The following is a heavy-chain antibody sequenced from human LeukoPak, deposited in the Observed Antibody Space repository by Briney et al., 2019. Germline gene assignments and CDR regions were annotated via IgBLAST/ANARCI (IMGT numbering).Heavy chain of an antibody. J-gene: IGHJ6*04. CDR1: GFTFSSYG. D-gene: IGHD2-15*01. Sequence: GGSLRLSCAASGFTFSSYGMHWVRQAPGKGLEWVAVIWYDGSNKYYADSVKGRFTISRDNSKNTPYLQMNSLRAEDTAVYYCARARGYCSGGSCPALGGMDVWGKGTTVTVSS. CDR2: IWYDGSNK. V-gene: IGHV3-33*01. CDR3: ARARGYCSGGSCPALGGMDV.